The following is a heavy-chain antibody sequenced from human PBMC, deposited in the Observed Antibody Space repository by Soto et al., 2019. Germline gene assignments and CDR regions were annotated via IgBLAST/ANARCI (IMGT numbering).Heavy chain of an antibody. J-gene: IGHJ4*02. CDR2: INSNGGST. Sequence: GGSLRLSCSASGFTFSSYAMHWVRQAPGKGLEYVSAINSNGGSTYYADSVKGRFTISRDNSKNTLYLQMSSLRAGDTAVYYCVKYFCDILTGYFRGRPCYFDYWGQGTLVTVSS. D-gene: IGHD3-9*01. CDR3: VKYFCDILTGYFRGRPCYFDY. CDR1: GFTFSSYA. V-gene: IGHV3-64D*06.